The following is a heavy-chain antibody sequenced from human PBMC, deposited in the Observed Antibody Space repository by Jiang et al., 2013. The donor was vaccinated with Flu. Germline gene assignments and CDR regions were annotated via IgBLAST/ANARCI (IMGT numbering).Heavy chain of an antibody. CDR2: IDWDDDK. J-gene: IGHJ4*02. CDR1: GFSLSTSGMC. Sequence: VNPTQTLTLTCTFSGFSLSTSGMCVSWIRQPPGKALEWLALIDWDDDKYYSTSLKTRLTISKDTSKNQVVLTMTNMDPVDTATYYCARIGCGSSGYYYDYCFDYWGQGTLVTVSS. CDR3: ARIGCGSSGYYYDYCFDY. D-gene: IGHD3-22*01. V-gene: IGHV2-70*01.